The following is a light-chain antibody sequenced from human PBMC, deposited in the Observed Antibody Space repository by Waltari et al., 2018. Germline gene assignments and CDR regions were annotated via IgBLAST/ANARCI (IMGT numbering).Light chain of an antibody. CDR3: QAWDSSTVV. CDR2: QDS. V-gene: IGLV3-1*01. J-gene: IGLJ2*01. Sequence: SYELNQPPSVSVSPGQTASITCSGDKLGDKYACWYQQKPGQSPVLVIYQDSKRPSGIPERFSGSNSGNTATLTISGTQAMDEADYYCQAWDSSTVVFGGGTMLTVL. CDR1: KLGDKY.